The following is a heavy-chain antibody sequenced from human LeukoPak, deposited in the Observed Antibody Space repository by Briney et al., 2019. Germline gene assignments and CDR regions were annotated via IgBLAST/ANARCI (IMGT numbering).Heavy chain of an antibody. CDR1: GGSISSSSYY. CDR3: ARFRSGWYSPVDY. Sequence: SETLSLTCTVSGGSISSSSYYWGWIRQPPGKGLEWIGTIYYSGSTYYNPSVKSRVTISVGTSKNQFSLKLSSVTAADTAVYYCARFRSGWYSPVDYWGQGTLVTVSS. J-gene: IGHJ4*02. CDR2: IYYSGST. D-gene: IGHD6-19*01. V-gene: IGHV4-39*07.